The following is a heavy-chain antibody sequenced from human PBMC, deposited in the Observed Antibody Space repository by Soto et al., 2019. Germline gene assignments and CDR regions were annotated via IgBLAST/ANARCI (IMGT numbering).Heavy chain of an antibody. CDR3: ARVPDR. CDR1: GGSISSGVCS. D-gene: IGHD2-2*01. CDR2: IYHSGST. V-gene: IGHV4-30-2*01. Sequence: SVTMCVTCAVAGGSISSGVCSWSWIRQPPGKGLEWIGYIYHSGSTYYNPSLKSRVTISVDRSKNQFSLKLSSVTAADTAVYYCARVPDRWGQGTLVTVSS. J-gene: IGHJ5*02.